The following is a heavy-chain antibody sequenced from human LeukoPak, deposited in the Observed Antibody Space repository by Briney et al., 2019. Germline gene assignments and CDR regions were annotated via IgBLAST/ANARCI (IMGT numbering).Heavy chain of an antibody. J-gene: IGHJ4*02. V-gene: IGHV6-1*01. CDR2: TYYRSKWYS. CDR1: GDSVSSNSAA. D-gene: IGHD3-9*01. Sequence: SQTLSLTCVLSGDSVSSNSAAWNWLRQSPSRGLEWLGRTYYRSKWYSYSAVSVKSRIIINPDTSKNQFSLQLNSVTPEDTAVYYCGRAEHDWGSDYWGQGTLVTVSS. CDR3: GRAEHDWGSDY.